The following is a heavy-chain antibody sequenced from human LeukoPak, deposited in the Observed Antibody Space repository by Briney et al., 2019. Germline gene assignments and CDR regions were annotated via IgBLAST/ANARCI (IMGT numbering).Heavy chain of an antibody. V-gene: IGHV4-4*07. CDR3: ARDGSSWYSYYYMDV. D-gene: IGHD6-13*01. CDR1: GGSISSYY. CDR2: IYTSGST. Sequence: SETLSLTCTVSGGSISSYYWSWIRQPAGKGLEWIGRIYTSGSTNYNPSLKSRVTMSVDTSKNQFSLKLSSVTAADTAVYYCARDGSSWYSYYYMDVWGKGTTVTVSS. J-gene: IGHJ6*03.